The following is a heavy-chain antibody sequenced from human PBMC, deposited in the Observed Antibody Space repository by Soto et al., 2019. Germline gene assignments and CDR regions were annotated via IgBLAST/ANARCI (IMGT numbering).Heavy chain of an antibody. CDR1: GGSISGAGYY. CDR2: LYYSGTT. J-gene: IGHJ5*02. V-gene: IGHV4-31*03. CDR3: ARAWSAAAGWANWFDL. D-gene: IGHD6-13*01. Sequence: QVQLQESGPGLVEPSQTLSLTCTVSGGSISGAGYYWSWIRQNPGKGLEWIGYLYYSGTTYYNPSITSRLTISVDTSKTPLSLNVKSVTAADTAVYYCARAWSAAAGWANWFDLWGQGTLVTVSS.